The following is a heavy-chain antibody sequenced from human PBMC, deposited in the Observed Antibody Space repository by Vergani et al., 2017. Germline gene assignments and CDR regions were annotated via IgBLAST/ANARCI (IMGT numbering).Heavy chain of an antibody. V-gene: IGHV3-21*01. CDR1: GFTFSSYS. CDR3: ARDQGNRYFDWLNAFDI. J-gene: IGHJ3*02. Sequence: EVQLVVSGGGLVKPGGSLRLSCAASGFTFSSYSMNWVRQAPGKGLEWVSSISSSSSYIYYADSVKGRFTISRDNAKNSLYLQMNSLRAEDTAVYYCARDQGNRYFDWLNAFDIWGQGTMVTVSS. CDR2: ISSSSSYI. D-gene: IGHD3-9*01.